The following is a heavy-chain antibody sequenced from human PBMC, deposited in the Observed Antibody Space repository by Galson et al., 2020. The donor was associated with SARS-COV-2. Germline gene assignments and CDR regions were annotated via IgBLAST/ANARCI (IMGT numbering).Heavy chain of an antibody. CDR1: GYTFTSYY. CDR3: ARVTQHKTRGSYSTPYYDY. D-gene: IGHD1-26*01. CDR2: INPSGGST. V-gene: IGHV1-46*01. J-gene: IGHJ4*02. Sequence: ASVKVSCKASGYTFTSYYMHWVRQAPGQGLEWMGIINPSGGSTSYAQKFQGRVTMTRDTSTSTVYMELSSLRSEDTAVYYCARVTQHKTRGSYSTPYYDYWGQGTLVTVSS.